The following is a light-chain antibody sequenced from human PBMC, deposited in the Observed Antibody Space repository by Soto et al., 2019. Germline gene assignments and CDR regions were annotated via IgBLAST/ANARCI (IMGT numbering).Light chain of an antibody. CDR1: QSISSW. V-gene: IGKV1-5*03. CDR2: KAS. J-gene: IGKJ1*01. Sequence: DIPMTQSPSTLSASVGDRVTITCRASQSISSWLAWYQQKPGKAPKLLIYKASSLESGVPSRFSGSGSGTEFTLTISSLQPDDFATYYCQQYNSMSRAFGQGTKVEIK. CDR3: QQYNSMSRA.